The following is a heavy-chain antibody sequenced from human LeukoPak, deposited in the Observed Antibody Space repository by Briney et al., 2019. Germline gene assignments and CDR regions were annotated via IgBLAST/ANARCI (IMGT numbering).Heavy chain of an antibody. CDR3: ASGVYYDFWSGPL. CDR1: GFTFSSYS. CDR2: ISSSSSYI. Sequence: GGSLRLSCAASGFTFSSYSMNWVRQAPGKGLEWVSSISSSSSYIYYADSVKGRFTISRDNAKNSLYLQMNSLRAEDTAVYYCASGVYYDFWSGPLWGQGTLVTVSS. D-gene: IGHD3-3*01. V-gene: IGHV3-21*01. J-gene: IGHJ4*02.